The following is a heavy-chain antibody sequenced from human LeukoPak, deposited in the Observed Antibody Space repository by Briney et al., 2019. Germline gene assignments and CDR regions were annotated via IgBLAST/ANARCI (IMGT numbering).Heavy chain of an antibody. J-gene: IGHJ4*02. CDR1: GYTLTELS. D-gene: IGHD3-9*01. CDR3: ATDKCTGCRGRYFR. CDR2: FDPEDGET. V-gene: IGHV1-24*01. Sequence: ASVKVSCKVSGYTLTELSMHEVRQAPGKGREGMGGFDPEDGETIYAQKFQGRVTMTEDTSTDTAYMELSSLRSEDTAVYYCATDKCTGCRGRYFRWGQGTLVTVSS.